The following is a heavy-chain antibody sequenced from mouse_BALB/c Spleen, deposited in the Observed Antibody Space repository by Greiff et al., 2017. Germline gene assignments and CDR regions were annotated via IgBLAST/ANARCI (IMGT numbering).Heavy chain of an antibody. Sequence: VQLQQSGAELVRPGALVKLSCKASGFNIKDYYMHWVKQRPEQGLEWIGWIDPENGNTIYDPKFQGKASITADTSSNTAYLQLSSLTSEDTAVYYCALYYYGSSGWYFDVWGAGTTVTVSS. CDR1: GFNIKDYY. J-gene: IGHJ1*01. V-gene: IGHV14-1*02. CDR2: IDPENGNT. CDR3: ALYYYGSSGWYFDV. D-gene: IGHD1-1*01.